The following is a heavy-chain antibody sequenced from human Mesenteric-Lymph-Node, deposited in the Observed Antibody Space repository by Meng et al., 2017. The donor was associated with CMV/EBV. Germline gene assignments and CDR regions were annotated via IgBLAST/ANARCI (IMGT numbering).Heavy chain of an antibody. CDR3: ANPTYTSSSKVDY. Sequence: GESLKISCAASGFTFSDYYMSWIRQAPGKGLEWVSYISSSGSTIYYADSVKGRFTISRDNAKNSLYLQMNSLRAEDTAVYYCANPTYTSSSKVDYWGQGTLVTVSS. CDR2: ISSSGSTI. D-gene: IGHD6-6*01. J-gene: IGHJ4*02. CDR1: GFTFSDYY. V-gene: IGHV3-11*01.